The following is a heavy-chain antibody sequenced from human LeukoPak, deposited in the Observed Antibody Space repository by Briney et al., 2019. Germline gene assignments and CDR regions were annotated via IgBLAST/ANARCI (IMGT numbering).Heavy chain of an antibody. V-gene: IGHV4-30-4*08. CDR1: GGSISSGDYY. Sequence: SQTLSLTYTVSGGSISSGDYYWSWIRQPPGKGLEWIGYIYYSGSTYYNPSLKSRVTISVDTSKNQFSLKLSSVTAADTAVYYCARENCGGDCYTDYWGQGTLVTVSS. CDR3: ARENCGGDCYTDY. J-gene: IGHJ4*02. CDR2: IYYSGST. D-gene: IGHD2-21*01.